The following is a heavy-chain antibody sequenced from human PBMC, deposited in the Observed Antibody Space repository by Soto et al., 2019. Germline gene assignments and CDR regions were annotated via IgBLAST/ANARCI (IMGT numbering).Heavy chain of an antibody. D-gene: IGHD2-15*01. CDR2: ISGSAATT. V-gene: IGHV3-23*01. Sequence: EVQLLESGGGLVQPGGSLRLSCAASGFTFSSYAMSWVRQAPVKGLEWVSAISGSAATTFYADSVKGRFTVSRDNSKNTLYLQMNSLRAEDTAVYYCARGPRYCSGYSCDYYMDVWGKGTTVNVSS. J-gene: IGHJ6*03. CDR1: GFTFSSYA. CDR3: ARGPRYCSGYSCDYYMDV.